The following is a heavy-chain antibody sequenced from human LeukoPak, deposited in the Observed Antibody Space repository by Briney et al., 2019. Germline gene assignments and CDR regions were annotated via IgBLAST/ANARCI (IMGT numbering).Heavy chain of an antibody. J-gene: IGHJ4*02. V-gene: IGHV4-4*07. CDR1: GDSISRYY. Sequence: PSETLSLTCTVSGDSISRYYWSWVRQPAGKGLQWIGRVHTTGGTHYNPSLESRVSVSLDTSKNQFSLTVSSVIAADTAVYYCASQTSGATYFHSWGQGILVTASS. D-gene: IGHD5-24*01. CDR3: ASQTSGATYFHS. CDR2: VHTTGGT.